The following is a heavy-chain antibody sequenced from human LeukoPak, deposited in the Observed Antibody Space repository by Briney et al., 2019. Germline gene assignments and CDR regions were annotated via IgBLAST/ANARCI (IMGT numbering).Heavy chain of an antibody. CDR1: GGSISSSSYY. J-gene: IGHJ6*02. CDR3: AKGEVVPAAIYGMDV. V-gene: IGHV3-23*01. Sequence: ETLSLTCTVSGGSISSSSYYWGWIRQAPGKGPEWVSLIKGSGDSTYYADSVRGRFTISRDNSKNTLYLQMNSLRGEDTAVYYCAKGEVVPAAIYGMDVWGQGTTVTVS. CDR2: IKGSGDST. D-gene: IGHD2-2*02.